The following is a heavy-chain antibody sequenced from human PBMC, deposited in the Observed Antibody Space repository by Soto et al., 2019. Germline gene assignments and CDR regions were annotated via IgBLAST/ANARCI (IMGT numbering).Heavy chain of an antibody. CDR2: ISGSGFKK. D-gene: IGHD1-26*01. CDR3: AKNQGVELVPLATVDWFDP. V-gene: IGHV3-23*01. CDR1: GFIFENFG. Sequence: GGSLRLCCAASGFIFENFGMSWVRQAPGKGLEWISSISGSGFKKYYADSVKGRFTISRDNSKSTVYLELNNLSAEDTAVYHCAKNQGVELVPLATVDWFDPWGQGSVVTVSS. J-gene: IGHJ5*02.